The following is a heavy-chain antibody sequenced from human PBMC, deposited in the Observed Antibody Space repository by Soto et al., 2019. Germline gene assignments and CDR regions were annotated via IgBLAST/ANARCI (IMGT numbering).Heavy chain of an antibody. CDR1: GFTFRKYG. CDR3: AKDIQALLVPNYYFDY. V-gene: IGHV3-30*18. D-gene: IGHD2-15*01. CDR2: ISYEGSRK. J-gene: IGHJ4*02. Sequence: GGSLRLSCVASGFTFRKYGMHWVRQAPGKGLEWVAVISYEGSRKFYTDSVRGRFTISRDDSKNTVYLQMNSLRPDDTALYYCAKDIQALLVPNYYFDYWGQGALVTVSS.